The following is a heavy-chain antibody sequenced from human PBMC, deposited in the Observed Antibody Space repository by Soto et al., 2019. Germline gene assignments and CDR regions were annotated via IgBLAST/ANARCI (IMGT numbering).Heavy chain of an antibody. CDR1: GFTFRKYG. CDR3: AKDIQALLVPNYYFDY. V-gene: IGHV3-30*18. D-gene: IGHD2-15*01. CDR2: ISYEGSRK. J-gene: IGHJ4*02. Sequence: GGSLRLSCVASGFTFRKYGMHWVRQAPGKGLEWVAVISYEGSRKFYTDSVRGRFTISRDDSKNTVYLQMNSLRPDDTALYYCAKDIQALLVPNYYFDYWGQGALVTVSS.